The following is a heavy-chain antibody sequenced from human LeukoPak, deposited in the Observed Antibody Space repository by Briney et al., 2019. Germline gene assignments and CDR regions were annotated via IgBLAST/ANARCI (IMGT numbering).Heavy chain of an antibody. J-gene: IGHJ6*02. V-gene: IGHV1-18*01. CDR1: GYTFTSYG. D-gene: IGHD6-19*01. CDR2: IIPIFGTA. CDR3: ARLYSSGWPLEAMDV. Sequence: GASVKVSCKASGYTFTSYGISWVRQAPGQGLEWMGGIIPIFGTANYAQKFQGRVTMTTDSSTSTAYMELRSLTSDDTAVYYCARLYSSGWPLEAMDVWGQGTTVTVSS.